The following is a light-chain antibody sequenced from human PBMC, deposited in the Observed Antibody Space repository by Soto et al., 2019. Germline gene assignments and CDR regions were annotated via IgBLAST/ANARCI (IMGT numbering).Light chain of an antibody. CDR2: DVD. Sequence: QSALTQPASVSGSPGQSITISCTGTSSDVGGYNFVSWYQQHPDKAPRLMIFDVDKRPSGVSTRFSGSKSGNTASLTISGLQAEDEADYYGCSYSGSGTVVVFGGGTKLTVL. J-gene: IGLJ2*01. V-gene: IGLV2-14*03. CDR1: SSDVGGYNF. CDR3: CSYSGSGTVVV.